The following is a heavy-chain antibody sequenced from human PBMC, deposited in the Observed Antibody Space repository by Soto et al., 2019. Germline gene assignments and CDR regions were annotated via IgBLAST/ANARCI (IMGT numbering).Heavy chain of an antibody. CDR3: SRDMGSGAFDL. J-gene: IGHJ3*01. CDR2: IIPILGIA. D-gene: IGHD1-26*01. V-gene: IGHV1-69*08. CDR1: GGTFSSYT. Sequence: QVQLVQSGAEVKKPGSSVKVSCKASGGTFSSYTISWVRQAPGQGLEWMGRIIPILGIANYAQKFHGRATITADKSTSTAYIELSSLRSEDTAVDYWSRDMGSGAFDLWGQGTMVTVSS.